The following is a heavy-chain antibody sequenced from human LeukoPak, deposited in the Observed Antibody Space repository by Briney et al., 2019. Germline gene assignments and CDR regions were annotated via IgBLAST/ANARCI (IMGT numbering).Heavy chain of an antibody. J-gene: IGHJ4*02. CDR3: VKDGIAVAEPDF. CDR1: GFKFSDYG. CDR2: IQNDGSNK. V-gene: IGHV3-30*02. D-gene: IGHD6-19*01. Sequence: GGSLRLSCAASGFKFSDYGFHWVRQASGKGLDWVTFIQNDGSNKYYADSVRGRFTISRDNSRNTLFLQMKSLTAEDAARYYCVKDGIAVAEPDFWGQGVLVIVSS.